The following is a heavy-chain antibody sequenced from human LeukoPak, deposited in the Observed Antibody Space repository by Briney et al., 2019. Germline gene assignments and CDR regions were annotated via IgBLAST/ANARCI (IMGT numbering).Heavy chain of an antibody. D-gene: IGHD4-17*01. CDR3: ARDRLGYGDSYDAFDF. V-gene: IGHV4-59*01. CDR2: IYYSGST. Sequence: SETLSLTCTVSGGSISSYYWSWIRQPPGEGLEWIGYIYYSGSTKYNPSLKSRVTISVDTSKNQFSLKLSSVTAADTAVYYCARDRLGYGDSYDAFDFWGQGTTVTVSS. J-gene: IGHJ3*01. CDR1: GGSISSYY.